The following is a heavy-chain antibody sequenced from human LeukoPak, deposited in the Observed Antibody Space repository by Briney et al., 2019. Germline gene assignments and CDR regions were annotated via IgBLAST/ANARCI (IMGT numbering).Heavy chain of an antibody. J-gene: IGHJ4*02. Sequence: SETLSLTCTVSGGSINSYYGSWIRQPAGKGLEWIGRIYSSGSTNYNPSLKSRVSMSVDTSKNQFSLKLTSVTAADTALYYCARLRGNYFPDYWGQGTLVTVSS. V-gene: IGHV4-4*07. CDR3: ARLRGNYFPDY. CDR1: GGSINSYY. CDR2: IYSSGST. D-gene: IGHD4-11*01.